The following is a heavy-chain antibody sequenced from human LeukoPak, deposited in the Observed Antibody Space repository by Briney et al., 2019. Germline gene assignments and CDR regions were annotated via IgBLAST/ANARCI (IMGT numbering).Heavy chain of an antibody. CDR3: ARVVTASLYCSGGSCYSDY. J-gene: IGHJ4*03. V-gene: IGHV3-30*03. CDR1: GFTFSKYW. D-gene: IGHD2-15*01. Sequence: GGSLRLSCTASGFTFSKYWMSWVRQAPGKGLEGVAFISYDGSNKYYADSVKGRFTISRDNSKNTLYLQMNSLRAEDTAVYYCARVVTASLYCSGGSCYSDYWGQGTLVTVSS. CDR2: ISYDGSNK.